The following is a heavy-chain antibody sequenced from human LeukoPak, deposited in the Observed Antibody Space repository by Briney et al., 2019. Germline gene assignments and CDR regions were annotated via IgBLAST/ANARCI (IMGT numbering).Heavy chain of an antibody. CDR3: ARESYYYDSSGAFDP. CDR2: TSYDGSNK. J-gene: IGHJ5*02. V-gene: IGHV3-30-3*01. D-gene: IGHD3-22*01. Sequence: PGGSLRLSCAASGFTFSSYAMHWDRQAPGKGLEWVAVTSYDGSNKYYADSVKGRFTISRDNSKNTLYLQMNSLRAEDTAVYYCARESYYYDSSGAFDPWGQGTLVTVSS. CDR1: GFTFSSYA.